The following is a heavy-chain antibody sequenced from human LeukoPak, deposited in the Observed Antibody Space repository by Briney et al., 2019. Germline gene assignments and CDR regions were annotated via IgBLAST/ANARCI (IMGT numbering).Heavy chain of an antibody. J-gene: IGHJ6*04. CDR2: IIPIFGTA. V-gene: IGHV1-69*01. CDR3: ARLPLDIVVVPAAMGHYYYYGMDV. D-gene: IGHD2-2*01. Sequence: GSSVKVSCKASGGTFSSYAIGWVRQAPGQGLEWMGGIIPIFGTANYAQKFQGRVTITADESTSTAYMELSSLRSEDTAVYYCARLPLDIVVVPAAMGHYYYYGMDVWGKGTTVTVSS. CDR1: GGTFSSYA.